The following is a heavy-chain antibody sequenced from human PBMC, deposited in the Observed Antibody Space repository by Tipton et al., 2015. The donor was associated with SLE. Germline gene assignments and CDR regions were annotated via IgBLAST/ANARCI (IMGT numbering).Heavy chain of an antibody. Sequence: QLVQSGPEVKKPGSSVKVSCKASGGTFSSYTISWVRQAPGQGLEWMGRIIPILGIANYAQKFQGRVTITADKSTSTAYMELSSLRSEDTAVYYCARDCSGGSCYSSYYYYGMDVWGQGTTVTVSS. J-gene: IGHJ6*02. CDR3: ARDCSGGSCYSSYYYYGMDV. CDR1: GGTFSSYT. D-gene: IGHD2-15*01. CDR2: IIPILGIA. V-gene: IGHV1-69*09.